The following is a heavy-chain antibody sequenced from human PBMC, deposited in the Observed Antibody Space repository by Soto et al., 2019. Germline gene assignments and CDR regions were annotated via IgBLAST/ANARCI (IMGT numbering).Heavy chain of an antibody. D-gene: IGHD3-3*01. V-gene: IGHV1-2*04. CDR2: LNPNSGGT. Sequence: QVQLVQSGAEVKKPGASVKVSCKASGYTFTGYYMHWVRQAPGQGLEWMGWLNPNSGGTNYAQKFQGWVTMTRDTSISTAYMELSRLRSDDTAVYYCARERTIFGRGWDYGMAVWGQGTTVTVSS. CDR1: GYTFTGYY. J-gene: IGHJ6*02. CDR3: ARERTIFGRGWDYGMAV.